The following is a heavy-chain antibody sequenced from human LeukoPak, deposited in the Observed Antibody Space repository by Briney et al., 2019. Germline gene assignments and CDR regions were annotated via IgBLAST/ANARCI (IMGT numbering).Heavy chain of an antibody. CDR1: GGSISSYY. CDR2: ILYSGTT. CDR3: ARMGGYSGYATH. Sequence: SETLSLTCTVSGGSISSYYWSWIRQPPGKGLEWIGYILYSGTTNSNPSFKSRVTISVDMSKNQISLKLSSVTAADTAVYYCARMGGYSGYATHWGQGTLVTVSS. D-gene: IGHD5-12*01. J-gene: IGHJ4*02. V-gene: IGHV4-59*08.